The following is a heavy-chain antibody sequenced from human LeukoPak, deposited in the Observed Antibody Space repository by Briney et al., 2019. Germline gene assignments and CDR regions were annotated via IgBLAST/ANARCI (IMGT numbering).Heavy chain of an antibody. J-gene: IGHJ4*02. Sequence: GGSLRLSCAASGFTFSSYWMHWVRQAPGKGLVWVSRINSDGSSTSYADSVKGRFTISRDNSKNTLYLQMNSLRADDTAMYYCARGSYSSSWKTFDYWGQGTLVTVSS. CDR3: ARGSYSSSWKTFDY. V-gene: IGHV3-74*01. CDR1: GFTFSSYW. CDR2: INSDGSST. D-gene: IGHD6-13*01.